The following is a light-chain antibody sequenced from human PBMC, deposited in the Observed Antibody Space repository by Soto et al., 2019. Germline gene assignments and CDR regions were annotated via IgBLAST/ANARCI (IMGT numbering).Light chain of an antibody. V-gene: IGKV3-15*01. CDR2: TAS. CDR1: QSVGSN. Sequence: EIVMTQSPDTLSLSPGERATLSCRASQSVGSNLAWYQQKPGQAPRLLIYTASTRATGIPARFSGSGSGTEFTLTISSLQYEDFAVYYCQQYNNWPPWTFGQGTKVEIK. CDR3: QQYNNWPPWT. J-gene: IGKJ1*01.